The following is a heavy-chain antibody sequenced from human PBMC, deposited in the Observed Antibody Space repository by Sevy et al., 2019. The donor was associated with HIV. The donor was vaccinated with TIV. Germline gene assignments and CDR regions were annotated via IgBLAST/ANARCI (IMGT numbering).Heavy chain of an antibody. D-gene: IGHD4-4*01. CDR1: GFTFTYTW. J-gene: IGHJ6*02. V-gene: IGHV3-15*07. CDR2: IRSKTDGGTT. Sequence: GGYLRLSCAASGFTFTYTWMNWVRQAPGKGLEWVGRIRSKTDGGTTDYAAPVKGRFTISRDDKKNTLFLQMNSLKTEDTAVYYCTTSTQVDYYGMDVWGQGTTVTVSS. CDR3: TTSTQVDYYGMDV.